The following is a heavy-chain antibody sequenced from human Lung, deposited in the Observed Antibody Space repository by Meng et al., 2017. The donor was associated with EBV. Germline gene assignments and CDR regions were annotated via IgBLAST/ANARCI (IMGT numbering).Heavy chain of an antibody. J-gene: IGHJ4*02. CDR3: VRANLGSADY. CDR2: ITPSSGGT. Sequence: QGQVGQSGAEVKEPGASVKVSCKASGYTFTGYYMHWLRQAPGQGLEWVGRITPSSGGTTYAQKFQGRVTMTRDTSISTAYMELSSLRSDDAAIYYCVRANLGSADYWGQGTLVTVSS. CDR1: GYTFTGYY. V-gene: IGHV1-2*06. D-gene: IGHD7-27*01.